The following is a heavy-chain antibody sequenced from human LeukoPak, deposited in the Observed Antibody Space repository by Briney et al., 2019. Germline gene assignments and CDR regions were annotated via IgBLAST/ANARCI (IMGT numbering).Heavy chain of an antibody. J-gene: IGHJ6*03. CDR1: GGSINFYY. CDR3: ARVSIAARYMDV. D-gene: IGHD6-6*01. CDR2: IYYSGST. Sequence: SETLSLTCTVSGGSINFYYWSWVRQPPGKGLEWIGSIYYSGSTYYNPSLKSRVTISVDTSKNQFSLKLSSVTAADTAVYYCARVSIAARYMDVWGKGTTVTVSS. V-gene: IGHV4-59*12.